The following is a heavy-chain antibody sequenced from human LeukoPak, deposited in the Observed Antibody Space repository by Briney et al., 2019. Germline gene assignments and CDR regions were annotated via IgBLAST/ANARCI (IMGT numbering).Heavy chain of an antibody. J-gene: IGHJ4*02. D-gene: IGHD1-14*01. CDR3: TTDPRNSYYFDY. CDR2: IKSKTAGGPT. CDR1: GFTFGNAW. Sequence: GGSLRLSCAASGFTFGNAWMSWVRQAPGKGLEWVGRIKSKTAGGPTDYAAPVKGRFTISRDDSKNTLYLQMNSLKTEDTALYYCTTDPRNSYYFDYWGQGTLVTVSS. V-gene: IGHV3-15*01.